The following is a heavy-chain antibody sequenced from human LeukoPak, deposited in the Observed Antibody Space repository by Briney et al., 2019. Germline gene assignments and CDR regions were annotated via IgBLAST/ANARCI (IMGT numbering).Heavy chain of an antibody. CDR3: ARGEYSYGPRSNWFDP. J-gene: IGHJ5*02. V-gene: IGHV1-69*13. D-gene: IGHD5-18*01. Sequence: SVKVSCKASGGTFSSYAISWVRQAPGQGLEWMGGIIPIFGTANYAQKFQGRVTITADESTSTAYMELSSLRSEDTAVYYCARGEYSYGPRSNWFDPWGQGTLVAVSS. CDR1: GGTFSSYA. CDR2: IIPIFGTA.